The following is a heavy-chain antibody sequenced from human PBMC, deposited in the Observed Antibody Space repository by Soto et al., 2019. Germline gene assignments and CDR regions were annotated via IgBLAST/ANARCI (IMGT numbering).Heavy chain of an antibody. V-gene: IGHV4-39*01. Sequence: SETLSLTCTVSGVSISSSSFYWGWIRQPPGKGLEWIGNVYYSGSSYYNPSLKSRVGISLDTSRNEVSLKLNSVTAADTALYYCTRKDDYNFPVDYWGQGTRVT. J-gene: IGHJ4*02. D-gene: IGHD4-4*01. CDR2: VYYSGSS. CDR3: TRKDDYNFPVDY. CDR1: GVSISSSSFY.